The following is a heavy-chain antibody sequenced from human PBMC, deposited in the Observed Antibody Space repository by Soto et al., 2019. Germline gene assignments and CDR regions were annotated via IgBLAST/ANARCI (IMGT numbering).Heavy chain of an antibody. CDR2: VWFDGSKT. CDR3: VTGNQNFFDY. Sequence: QVQLVESGGGVVQPGKSLRLSCGASGFTFRTFGMHWVRQAPGKGLEWLSVVWFDGSKTFYADSVKGRFTISKDNSNNTLYLQMDFLGVDDTAVYYCVTGNQNFFDYWGQGTLVSVSP. D-gene: IGHD1-1*01. V-gene: IGHV3-33*01. CDR1: GFTFRTFG. J-gene: IGHJ4*02.